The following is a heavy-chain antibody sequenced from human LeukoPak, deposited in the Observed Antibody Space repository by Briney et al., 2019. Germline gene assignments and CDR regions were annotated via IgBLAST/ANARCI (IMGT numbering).Heavy chain of an antibody. CDR3: ARGGGIVVVPASPFDY. CDR2: INPNSGGT. J-gene: IGHJ4*02. V-gene: IGHV1-2*02. Sequence: ASVKVSCKASGYTFTGYYMHWVRQAPGQGLEWVGWINPNSGGTNYAQKFQGRVTMTRDTSISTAYMELSRLRSDDTAVYYCARGGGIVVVPASPFDYWGQGTLVTVSS. CDR1: GYTFTGYY. D-gene: IGHD2-2*01.